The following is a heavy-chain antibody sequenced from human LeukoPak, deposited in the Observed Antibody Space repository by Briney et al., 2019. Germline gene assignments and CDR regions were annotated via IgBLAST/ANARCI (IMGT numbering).Heavy chain of an antibody. V-gene: IGHV4-59*08. Sequence: SETLSLTCTVSGGSISNYYWSWIRQPPGKGLEWIGYIFYSGSTNYNLSVKSRVAISVDTSKNQFSLKLSSVTAADTAVYFCARLGGDGFDYWGQGTLVAVSS. CDR3: ARLGGDGFDY. CDR1: GGSISNYY. J-gene: IGHJ4*02. D-gene: IGHD4-17*01. CDR2: IFYSGST.